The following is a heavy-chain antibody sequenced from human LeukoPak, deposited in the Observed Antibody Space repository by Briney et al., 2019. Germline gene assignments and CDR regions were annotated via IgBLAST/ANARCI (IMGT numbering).Heavy chain of an antibody. Sequence: PSETLSLTCAVYGGSFSGYYWSWIRQPPGKGLEWIGEINHSGSTNYNPSLKSRVTISVDTSKNQFPLKLSSVTAADTAVYYCARGRGAAAAGVLDYWGQGTLVTVSS. CDR2: INHSGST. J-gene: IGHJ4*02. D-gene: IGHD6-13*01. CDR3: ARGRGAAAAGVLDY. CDR1: GGSFSGYY. V-gene: IGHV4-34*01.